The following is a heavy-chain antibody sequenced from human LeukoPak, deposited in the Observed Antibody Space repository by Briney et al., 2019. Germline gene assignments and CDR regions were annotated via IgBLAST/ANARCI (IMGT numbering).Heavy chain of an antibody. CDR1: GGTFSSYA. V-gene: IGHV1-69*05. CDR3: ASDEYYYDSNGAHSRLIY. CDR2: IIPIFGTA. J-gene: IGHJ4*02. Sequence: SVKVSCKASGGTFSSYAISWVRQAPGQGLEWMGGIIPIFGTANYAQKFQGRVTITTDESTSTAYMELSSLRSEDTAVYYCASDEYYYDSNGAHSRLIYWGQGTLVTVSS. D-gene: IGHD3-22*01.